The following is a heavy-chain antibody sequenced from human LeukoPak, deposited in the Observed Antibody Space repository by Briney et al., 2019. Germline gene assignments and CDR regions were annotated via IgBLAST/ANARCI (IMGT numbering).Heavy chain of an antibody. J-gene: IGHJ4*02. CDR2: ISPNSGAT. CDR3: ARGKLPTFIEFDY. D-gene: IGHD2/OR15-2a*01. V-gene: IGHV1-2*02. Sequence: ASVKVSCKASGYTFTDYYIHWVRQAPGQGLEWMGWISPNSGATNYAQNFRGRVTMTRDTSITTAYVELSRLRSDDTAVFYCARGKLPTFIEFDYWGQGALVTVSS. CDR1: GYTFTDYY.